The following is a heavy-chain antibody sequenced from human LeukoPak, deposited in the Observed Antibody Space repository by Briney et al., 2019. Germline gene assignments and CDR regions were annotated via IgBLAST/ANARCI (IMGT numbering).Heavy chain of an antibody. Sequence: RPGGSLRLPCAASGFTFSSYSMNWVRQPPGKGLEWIGYIYYSGSTNYNPSLKSRVTISVDTSKNQFSLKLSSVTAADTAVYYCARHAHYYYDPLFDYWGQGTLVTVSS. CDR3: ARHAHYYYDPLFDY. J-gene: IGHJ4*02. D-gene: IGHD3-22*01. CDR1: GFTFSSYS. V-gene: IGHV4-59*08. CDR2: IYYSGST.